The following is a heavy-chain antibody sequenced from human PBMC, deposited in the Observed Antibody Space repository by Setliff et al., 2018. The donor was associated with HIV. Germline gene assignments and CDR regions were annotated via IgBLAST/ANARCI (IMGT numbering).Heavy chain of an antibody. CDR2: INHSGST. D-gene: IGHD6-13*01. J-gene: IGHJ6*03. V-gene: IGHV4-34*01. Sequence: SETLSLTCAVYGGSFSEYYWSWIRQSPGKGLEWVGEINHSGSTHYHPPLKSRATISVGTSKNQFSLRLNSVTAADTAVYYCARGARLLAGYSDRWDYYYMAVWGKGTTVTVSS. CDR3: ARGARLLAGYSDRWDYYYMAV. CDR1: GGSFSEYY.